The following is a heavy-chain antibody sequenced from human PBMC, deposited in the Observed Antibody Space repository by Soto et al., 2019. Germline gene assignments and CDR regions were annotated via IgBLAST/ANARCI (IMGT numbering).Heavy chain of an antibody. CDR1: GGSFSMYA. D-gene: IGHD5-12*01. J-gene: IGHJ1*01. V-gene: IGHV1-69*01. CDR3: ARGVDVMAKYEH. CDR2: VVPLFGTP. Sequence: QVQLVQSGAELKEPGSSVKVSCKTSGGSFSMYAITWVRQAPGQGLEWLGGVVPLFGTPNYAQKFLDRVTITADESKSTVYMELSSLRSEDTAVYYCARGVDVMAKYEHWGLGSLVTVSS.